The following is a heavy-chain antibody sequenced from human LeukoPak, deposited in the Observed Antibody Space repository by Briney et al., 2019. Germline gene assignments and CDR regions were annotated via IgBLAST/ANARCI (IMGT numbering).Heavy chain of an antibody. V-gene: IGHV1-2*02. Sequence: ASVKVSCKASGYTFTDYFLHWVRQAPGQGLEWMGRINPNSGGTDYAQKFQGRVTMTRDTSISAAYMELSSLRSDDTAVYYCARIRFGESYAPKSYYYYYMDVWGIGTTVTISS. CDR2: INPNSGGT. D-gene: IGHD3-10*01. CDR1: GYTFTDYF. CDR3: ARIRFGESYAPKSYYYYYMDV. J-gene: IGHJ6*03.